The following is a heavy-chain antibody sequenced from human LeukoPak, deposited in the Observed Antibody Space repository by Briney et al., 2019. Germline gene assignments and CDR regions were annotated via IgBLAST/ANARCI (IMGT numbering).Heavy chain of an antibody. V-gene: IGHV3-11*01. CDR1: GFTFSDYY. CDR3: ARVGRSSWYTSWSEYFQH. Sequence: GGSLRLSCAASGFTFSDYYMSWLRQAPGKGLEWVSYISSSGSTIYYADSVKGRFTISRDNAKNSLYLQMNSLRAEDTAVYYCARVGRSSWYTSWSEYFQHWGQGTLVTVSS. D-gene: IGHD6-13*01. CDR2: ISSSGSTI. J-gene: IGHJ1*01.